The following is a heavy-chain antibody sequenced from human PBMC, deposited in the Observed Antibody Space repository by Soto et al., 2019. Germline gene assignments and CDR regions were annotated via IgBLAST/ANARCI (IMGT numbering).Heavy chain of an antibody. J-gene: IGHJ4*02. Sequence: SVKVSCKASGGTFSSYAISWVRQAPGQGLEWMGGIIPIFGTADYAQKFQGRVTITADESTSTAYMELSSLRSEDTAVYYCASHSDSSAYYYRGLDYWGQGTLVTVSS. D-gene: IGHD3-22*01. CDR2: IIPIFGTA. CDR3: ASHSDSSAYYYRGLDY. CDR1: GGTFSSYA. V-gene: IGHV1-69*13.